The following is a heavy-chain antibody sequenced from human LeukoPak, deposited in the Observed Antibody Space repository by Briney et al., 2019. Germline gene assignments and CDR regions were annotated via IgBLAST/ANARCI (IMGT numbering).Heavy chain of an antibody. CDR3: AHMWPSMVRGIIIPNDAFDI. CDR2: IYWDDDK. J-gene: IGHJ3*02. V-gene: IGHV2-5*02. Sequence: SGPTLVNPTQTLTLTCTFSGFSLSSSGVGVGWIRQPPGKALEWLALIYWDDDKRYSPSLKSRLTITKDTSKNQVVLTITNMDPVDTATYYCAHMWPSMVRGIIIPNDAFDIWGQGTMVTVSS. D-gene: IGHD3-10*01. CDR1: GFSLSSSGVG.